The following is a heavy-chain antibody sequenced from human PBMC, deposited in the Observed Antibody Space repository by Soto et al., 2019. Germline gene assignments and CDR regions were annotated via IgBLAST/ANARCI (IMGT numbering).Heavy chain of an antibody. CDR2: IWYDGGKR. CDR1: GFRFGTYG. Sequence: QVQLVESGGGVVQPGRSLRLSCAGTGFRFGTYGLHWVRQAPGKGLEWVAVIWYDGGKRYYADSVRGRFTSSRDDSRSVLYLQMNSLRAEDTAVYFFARDIRARTNYFDPWGEGTLVTVSS. V-gene: IGHV3-33*01. J-gene: IGHJ5*02. D-gene: IGHD1-7*01. CDR3: ARDIRARTNYFDP.